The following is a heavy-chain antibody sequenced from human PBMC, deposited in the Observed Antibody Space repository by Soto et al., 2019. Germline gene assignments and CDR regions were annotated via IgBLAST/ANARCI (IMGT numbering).Heavy chain of an antibody. D-gene: IGHD3-10*01. CDR3: ARGVAEPYGYYGMDV. J-gene: IGHJ6*02. CDR1: GYTFNSYG. CDR2: ISAYNGNT. Sequence: ASVEVSCKASGYTFNSYGISWVRQAPGQGLEWMGWISAYNGNTNYAQKLQGRVTMTTDTSTSTAYMELRSLRSDDTAVYYCARGVAEPYGYYGMDVWGQGTTVTVSS. V-gene: IGHV1-18*01.